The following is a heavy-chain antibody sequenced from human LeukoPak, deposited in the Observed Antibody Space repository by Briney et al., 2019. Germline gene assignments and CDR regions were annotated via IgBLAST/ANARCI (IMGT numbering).Heavy chain of an antibody. V-gene: IGHV3-23*01. Sequence: GGSLRLSCAASGFTFSSYTMSWVRQAPGKGLEWVSSISASGGGTYYAASVKGRFTISRDYSQNTLLLQMNSLRAEDTALYYCARGKTSDDIIEDAFDIWGQGTMVAVSS. CDR1: GFTFSSYT. D-gene: IGHD3-10*01. CDR3: ARGKTSDDIIEDAFDI. CDR2: ISASGGGT. J-gene: IGHJ3*02.